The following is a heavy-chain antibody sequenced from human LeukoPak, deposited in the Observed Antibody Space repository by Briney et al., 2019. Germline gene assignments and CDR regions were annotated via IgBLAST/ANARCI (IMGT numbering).Heavy chain of an antibody. CDR1: GYTLTELS. CDR3: ARAGNDYDSTGYYDDY. CDR2: IIPIIGVA. V-gene: IGHV1-69*04. D-gene: IGHD3-22*01. J-gene: IGHJ4*02. Sequence: SVKVSCKVSGYTLTELSMHWVRQAPGQGLEWMGRIIPIIGVAKYAQKFQDRVTITADKSTSTAHVELSSLRSEDTAVYYCARAGNDYDSTGYYDDYWGQGTLVTVSS.